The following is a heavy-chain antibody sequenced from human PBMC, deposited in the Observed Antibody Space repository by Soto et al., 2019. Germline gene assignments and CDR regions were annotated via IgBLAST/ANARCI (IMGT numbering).Heavy chain of an antibody. D-gene: IGHD7-27*01. CDR2: IKSKTDGGTT. V-gene: IGHV3-15*01. J-gene: IGHJ3*02. CDR3: TTLSFLTGDYAFDI. CDR1: GFTFSNAW. Sequence: GGSLRLSCAASGFTFSNAWMSWVRQAPGKGLEWVGRIKSKTDGGTTDYAAPVKGRFTISRDDSKNTLYLQMNSLKTEDTAVYYCTTLSFLTGDYAFDIWGQGTMVTVSS.